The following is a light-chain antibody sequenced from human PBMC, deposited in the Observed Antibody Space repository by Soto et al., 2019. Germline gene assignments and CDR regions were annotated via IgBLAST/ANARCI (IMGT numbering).Light chain of an antibody. CDR2: GAR. V-gene: IGKV3-20*01. CDR3: QQYSSSPS. CDR1: QSGTISY. J-gene: IGKJ5*01. Sequence: EVVLTQPPGTLSLSPGERAILSCRASQSGTISYLAWFKRKPGQAPRLLIYGARSRATGVPVRFSGSGSGTEFTLTISSLQSEDFAVYYCQQYSSSPSFGQGTRLEVK.